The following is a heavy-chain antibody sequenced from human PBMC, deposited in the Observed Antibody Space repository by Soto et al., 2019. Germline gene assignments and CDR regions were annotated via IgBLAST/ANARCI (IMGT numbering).Heavy chain of an antibody. V-gene: IGHV1-69*02. CDR3: ARGLTYYDFWSGYSASMDV. J-gene: IGHJ6*03. Sequence: SVKVSCKASGGTFSSYTISWVRQAPGQGLEWMGRIIPILGIANYAQKFQGRVTITADKSTSTAYMELSSLRSEDTAVYYCARGLTYYDFWSGYSASMDVWGKGTTVTVSS. CDR2: IIPILGIA. D-gene: IGHD3-3*01. CDR1: GGTFSSYT.